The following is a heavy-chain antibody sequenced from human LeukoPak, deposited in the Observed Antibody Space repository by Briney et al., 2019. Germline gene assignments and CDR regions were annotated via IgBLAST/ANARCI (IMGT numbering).Heavy chain of an antibody. Sequence: SETLSLTCAVYGGSFSGYYWSWIRQPPGKGLEWIGEINHSGSTNYNPSLKSRVTISIDTSKNQFSLKLSSVTAADTAVYYCARDLSLDYWGQGTLVAVSS. CDR3: ARDLSLDY. J-gene: IGHJ4*02. CDR1: GGSFSGYY. CDR2: INHSGST. V-gene: IGHV4-34*01.